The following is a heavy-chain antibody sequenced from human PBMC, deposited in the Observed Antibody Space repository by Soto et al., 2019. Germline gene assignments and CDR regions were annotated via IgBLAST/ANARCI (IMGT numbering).Heavy chain of an antibody. J-gene: IGHJ4*02. CDR2: IDSGDGTT. CDR3: VRPYYSSSWFPFDR. CDR1: GFDFGDYY. D-gene: IGHD6-13*01. Sequence: TGGSLRLSCRGSGFDFGDYYMSWIRQAPGKGLEWVSYIDSGDGTTYYTDSVKGRLTISRDNAKKTVYLQMSSLRVEDTALYYCVRPYYSSSWFPFDRWGQGTLVTVSS. V-gene: IGHV3-11*01.